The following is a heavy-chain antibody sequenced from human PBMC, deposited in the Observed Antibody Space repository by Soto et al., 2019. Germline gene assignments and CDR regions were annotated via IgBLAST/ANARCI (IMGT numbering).Heavy chain of an antibody. J-gene: IGHJ4*02. CDR2: IYWNDDK. CDR1: GFSLSTSGVG. D-gene: IGHD3-22*01. V-gene: IGHV2-5*01. CDR3: AHRRSWYYYDSSGYWPFDY. Sequence: SVPTLVNPTQTLTLTCTFSGFSLSTSGVGVGWIRQPPGKALEWLALIYWNDDKRYSPSLKSRLTITKDTSKNQVVLTMANMDPVDTATYYCAHRRSWYYYDSSGYWPFDYWGQGTLVTVS.